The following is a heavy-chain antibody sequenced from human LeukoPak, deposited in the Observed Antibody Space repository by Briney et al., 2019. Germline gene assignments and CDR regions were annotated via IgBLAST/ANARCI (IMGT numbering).Heavy chain of an antibody. CDR2: INPSAGST. V-gene: IGHV1-46*01. D-gene: IGHD6-6*01. Sequence: ASVKVPCKASGYTFTTYYMHWVRQAPGQGLEWMGIINPSAGSTSYAQKFQGRVTMTRDTSTSTVYMELSSLTSEDTAVYYCARGRSIAVRPGYFQYWGQGTLVTVSS. CDR3: ARGRSIAVRPGYFQY. CDR1: GYTFTTYY. J-gene: IGHJ1*01.